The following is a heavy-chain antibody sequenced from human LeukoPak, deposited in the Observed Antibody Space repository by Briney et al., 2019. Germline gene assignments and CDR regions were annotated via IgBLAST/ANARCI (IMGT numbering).Heavy chain of an antibody. V-gene: IGHV3-43*01. CDR1: GFTFDDYT. J-gene: IGHJ4*02. D-gene: IGHD5-18*01. CDR2: ISWDGGST. Sequence: PGGSLRLSCAASGFTFDDYTMHWVRHAPGKGLEWVSLISWDGGSTYYADSVKGRFTISRDNSKNSLYLQMNSLRTEDTALYYCAKAYSYGRGYYFDYWGQGTLVTVSS. CDR3: AKAYSYGRGYYFDY.